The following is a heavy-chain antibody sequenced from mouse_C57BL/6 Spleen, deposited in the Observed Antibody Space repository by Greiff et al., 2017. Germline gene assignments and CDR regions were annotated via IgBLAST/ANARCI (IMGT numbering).Heavy chain of an antibody. CDR2: IWRGGST. CDR3: AKKGGSNYAMDY. Sequence: VQLQESGPGLVQPSQSLSITCTVSGFSLTSYGVHWVRQSPGKGLEWLGVIWRGGSTDYNAAFMSRLSITKDNSKSQVFFKMNSLQADDTAIYYCAKKGGSNYAMDYWGQGTSVTVSS. CDR1: GFSLTSYG. D-gene: IGHD1-1*01. J-gene: IGHJ4*01. V-gene: IGHV2-5*01.